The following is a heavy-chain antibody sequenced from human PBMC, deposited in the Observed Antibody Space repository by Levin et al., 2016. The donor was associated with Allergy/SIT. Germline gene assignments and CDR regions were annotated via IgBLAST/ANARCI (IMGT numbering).Heavy chain of an antibody. CDR2: IWYDGSNK. CDR1: GFTFSSYG. Sequence: GESLKISCAASGFTFSSYGMHWVRQAPGKGLEWVAVIWYDGSNKYYADSVKGRFTISRDNSKNTLYLQMNSLRAEDTAVYYCASCSSSWYYYGMDVWGQGTTVTVSS. D-gene: IGHD6-13*01. J-gene: IGHJ6*02. CDR3: ASCSSSWYYYGMDV. V-gene: IGHV3-33*01.